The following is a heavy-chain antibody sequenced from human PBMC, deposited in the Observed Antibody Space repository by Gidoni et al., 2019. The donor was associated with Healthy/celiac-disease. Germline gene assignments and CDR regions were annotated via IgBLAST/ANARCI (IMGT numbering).Heavy chain of an antibody. CDR1: GGSFSGYY. Sequence: QVQLQQWGAGLLKPSETLSLTCAVHGGSFSGYYWSWIRQPPGKGLEWIGEINHSGSTNYNPSLKSRVTISVDTSKNQFSLKLSSVTAADTAVYYCARGLWMTTVTIRRGINWFDPWGQGTLVTVSS. V-gene: IGHV4-34*01. D-gene: IGHD4-17*01. J-gene: IGHJ5*02. CDR3: ARGLWMTTVTIRRGINWFDP. CDR2: INHSGST.